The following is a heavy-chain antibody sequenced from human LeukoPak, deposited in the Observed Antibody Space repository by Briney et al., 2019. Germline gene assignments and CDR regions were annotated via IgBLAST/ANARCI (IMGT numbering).Heavy chain of an antibody. J-gene: IGHJ6*03. Sequence: PGGSLRLSCAASGFSLSNYSMYWVRQAPGKGLEWVSSISSSSSYIYYADSVKGRFTISRDNAKNSLYLQMNSLRAEDTAVYYCARVRGGSSYYMDVWGKGTTVTVSS. V-gene: IGHV3-21*01. D-gene: IGHD6-13*01. CDR1: GFSLSNYS. CDR3: ARVRGGSSYYMDV. CDR2: ISSSSSYI.